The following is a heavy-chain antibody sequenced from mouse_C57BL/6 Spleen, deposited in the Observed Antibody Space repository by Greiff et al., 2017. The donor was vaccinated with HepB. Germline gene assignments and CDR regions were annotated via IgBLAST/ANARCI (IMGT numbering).Heavy chain of an antibody. Sequence: VQLQQSGAELVKPGASVKISCKASGYAFSSYWMNWVKQRPGKGLEWIGQIYPGDGDTNYNGKFKGKATLTADKSSSTAYMQLSSLTSEDSAVYFCARQSSSYYVSSPCYFDYWGQGTTLTVSS. J-gene: IGHJ2*01. CDR3: ARQSSSYYVSSPCYFDY. CDR2: IYPGDGDT. V-gene: IGHV1-80*01. D-gene: IGHD1-1*01. CDR1: GYAFSSYW.